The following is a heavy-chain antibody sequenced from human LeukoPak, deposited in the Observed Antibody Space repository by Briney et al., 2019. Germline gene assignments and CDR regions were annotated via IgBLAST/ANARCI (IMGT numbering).Heavy chain of an antibody. J-gene: IGHJ3*02. Sequence: KSGGSLRLSCAASGFFFNTNAMSWVRQAPGKGLEWVSSISSSSSDIYYADSVKGRFTISRDNAKNSLYLQMNNLRAEDTAMFYCATSMAQDVDAFHIWGQGTMVTVSS. CDR2: ISSSSSDI. V-gene: IGHV3-21*01. CDR1: GFFFNTNA. CDR3: ATSMAQDVDAFHI. D-gene: IGHD2-21*01.